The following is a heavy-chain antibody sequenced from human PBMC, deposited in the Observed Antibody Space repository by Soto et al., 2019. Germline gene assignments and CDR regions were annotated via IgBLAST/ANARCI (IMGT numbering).Heavy chain of an antibody. CDR1: GFTFSSYA. Sequence: GGSLRLSCAASGFTFSSYAMSWVREAPGKGLEWVSAISGSGGSTYYADSVKGRFTISRDNSKNTLYLQMNSLRAEDTAVYYCAKPTYGDYMVDYWGQGTLVTVSS. J-gene: IGHJ4*02. D-gene: IGHD4-17*01. CDR3: AKPTYGDYMVDY. CDR2: ISGSGGST. V-gene: IGHV3-23*01.